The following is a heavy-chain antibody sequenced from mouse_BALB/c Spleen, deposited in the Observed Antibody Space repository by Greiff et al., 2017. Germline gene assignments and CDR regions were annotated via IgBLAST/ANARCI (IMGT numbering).Heavy chain of an antibody. CDR2: ISYSGST. V-gene: IGHV3-2*02. J-gene: IGHJ2*01. CDR1: GYSITSDYA. Sequence: DVKLQESGPGLVKPSQSLSLTCTVTGYSITSDYAWNWIRQFPGNKLEWMGYISYSGSTSYNPSLKSRISITRDTSKYQFFLQLNSVTTEDTATYYCARVARSTMSLYWGQGTTLTGSS. CDR3: ARVARSTMSLY. D-gene: IGHD2-4*01.